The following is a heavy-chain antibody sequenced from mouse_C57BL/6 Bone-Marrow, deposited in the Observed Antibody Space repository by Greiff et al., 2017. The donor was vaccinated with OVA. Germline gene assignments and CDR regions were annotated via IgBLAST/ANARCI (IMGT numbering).Heavy chain of an antibody. J-gene: IGHJ4*01. Sequence: VQLQQSGPELVKPGALVKMSCKASGYTFTSYVMHWVKQKPGQGLEWIGYIYPYNDGTKYNEKFKGKATLTSDKSSSTAYMELSSLTSEDSAVYYCARKGLSDAMDYRGQGTSVTVSS. CDR1: GYTFTSYV. V-gene: IGHV1-14*01. CDR2: IYPYNDGT. CDR3: ARKGLSDAMDY. D-gene: IGHD6-2*01.